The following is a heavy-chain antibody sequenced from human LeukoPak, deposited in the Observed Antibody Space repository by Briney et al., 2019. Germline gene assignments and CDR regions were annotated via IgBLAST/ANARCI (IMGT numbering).Heavy chain of an antibody. Sequence: GGSLRLSCAASGFTFSSYWMSWVRQAPGKGLEWVANIQQDGSEKYYVDSVKGRFTISRDNAKNSLYLQMNSLRAEDTAVYYCAREGQQLVLGWFDPWGQGTLVTVSS. V-gene: IGHV3-7*01. CDR2: IQQDGSEK. CDR3: AREGQQLVLGWFDP. J-gene: IGHJ5*02. CDR1: GFTFSSYW. D-gene: IGHD6-13*01.